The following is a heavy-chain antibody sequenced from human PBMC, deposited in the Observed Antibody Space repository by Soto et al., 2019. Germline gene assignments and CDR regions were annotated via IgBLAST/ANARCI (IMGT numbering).Heavy chain of an antibody. CDR2: MYYTGKT. J-gene: IGHJ4*02. CDR1: GTTISSGDHY. CDR3: ARVYGRGDYFDC. V-gene: IGHV4-30-4*01. D-gene: IGHD1-26*01. Sequence: QVQLQESGPGLVKPSQTLSLTCTVSGTTISSGDHYWSWIRQAPGKGLEWIGYMYYTGKTYYNTSRQSRVTLSVDTSKNQFSLKMTSVTAADTAMYFCARVYGRGDYFDCWGRGTLVSVSS.